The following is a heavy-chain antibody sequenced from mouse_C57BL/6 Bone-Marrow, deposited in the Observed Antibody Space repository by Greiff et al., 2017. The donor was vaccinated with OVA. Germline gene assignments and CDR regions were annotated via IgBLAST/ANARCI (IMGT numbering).Heavy chain of an antibody. V-gene: IGHV6-3*01. J-gene: IGHJ2*01. CDR1: GFTFSNYW. D-gene: IGHD2-4*01. Sequence: EVQVVESGGGLVQPGGSMKLSCVASGFTFSNYWMNWVRQSPEKGLEWVAQIRLKSDNYATHYAESVKGRFTISRDDSKSSVYLQMNNLRAEDTGIYYCTALYDYDVDYWGQGTTLTVSS. CDR2: IRLKSDNYAT. CDR3: TALYDYDVDY.